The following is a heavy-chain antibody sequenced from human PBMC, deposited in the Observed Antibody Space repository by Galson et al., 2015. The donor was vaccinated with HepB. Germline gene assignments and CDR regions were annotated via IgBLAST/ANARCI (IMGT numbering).Heavy chain of an antibody. CDR2: INPSGGST. Sequence: SVKVSCKASGYTFTSYYMHWVRQAPGQGLEWMGIINPSGGSTSYAQKFQGRVTMTRDTSTSTVYMELSSLRSEDTAVYYCAREEGSAVSSSWANYYYYYYMDVWGKGTTVTVSS. CDR1: GYTFTSYY. V-gene: IGHV1-46*01. CDR3: AREEGSAVSSSWANYYYYYYMDV. J-gene: IGHJ6*03. D-gene: IGHD6-6*01.